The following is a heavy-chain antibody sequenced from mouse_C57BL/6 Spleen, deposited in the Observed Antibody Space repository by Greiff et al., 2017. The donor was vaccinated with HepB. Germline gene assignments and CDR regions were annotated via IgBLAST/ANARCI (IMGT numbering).Heavy chain of an antibody. CDR1: VYTFTDYY. J-gene: IGHJ4*01. Sequence: EVQLQQSGPELVKPGASVKISCKASVYTFTDYYMNWVKQSHGKSLEWIGDINPNNGGTSYNQKFKGKATLTVDKSSSTAYMELRSLTSEDSAVYYCARGGYPYYYAMDYWGQGTSVTVSS. D-gene: IGHD2-2*01. CDR3: ARGGYPYYYAMDY. CDR2: INPNNGGT. V-gene: IGHV1-26*01.